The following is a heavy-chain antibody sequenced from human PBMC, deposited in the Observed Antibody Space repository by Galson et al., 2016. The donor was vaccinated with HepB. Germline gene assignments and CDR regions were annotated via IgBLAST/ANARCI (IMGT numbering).Heavy chain of an antibody. Sequence: CAISGDSVSSNSAAWNWIRQSPSRGLEWLGRTCYRSKWYNDYAVSVKSRIIVNPDTSKNQFSLRLNSVTPEDTAVYYCVEQRKGAPYGMDVWGQGTTVTVSS. J-gene: IGHJ6*02. CDR3: VEQRKGAPYGMDV. CDR2: TCYRSKWYN. CDR1: GDSVSSNSAA. V-gene: IGHV6-1*01. D-gene: IGHD1/OR15-1a*01.